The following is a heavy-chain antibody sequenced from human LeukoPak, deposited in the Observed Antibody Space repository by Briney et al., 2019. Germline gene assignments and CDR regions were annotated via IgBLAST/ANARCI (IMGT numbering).Heavy chain of an antibody. D-gene: IGHD6-6*01. V-gene: IGHV4-59*12. Sequence: SETLSLTCAVYGGSFSGYYWSWIRQPPGKGLEWIGYIYYSGSTNYNPSLKSRVTISVDTSKNQFSLKLSSVTAADTAVYYCARESSSSFHYYYYMDVWGKGTTVTVSS. CDR2: IYYSGST. CDR1: GGSFSGYY. CDR3: ARESSSSFHYYYYMDV. J-gene: IGHJ6*03.